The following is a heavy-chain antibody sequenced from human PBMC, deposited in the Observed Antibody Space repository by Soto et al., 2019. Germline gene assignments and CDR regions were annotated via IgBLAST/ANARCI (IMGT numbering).Heavy chain of an antibody. CDR1: GFTFSNYA. J-gene: IGHJ4*02. V-gene: IGHV3-30-3*01. Sequence: QVQLVESGGGVVQPGRSLRLSCAASGFTFSNYAIHWVRQAPGKGLEWVAVISYDGSNKCYADSVKGRFTISRDNSKNTLYLKMSSLRAEDKAVYYCARGGDFWSGIDYWGQGTLVTVSS. CDR2: ISYDGSNK. D-gene: IGHD3-3*01. CDR3: ARGGDFWSGIDY.